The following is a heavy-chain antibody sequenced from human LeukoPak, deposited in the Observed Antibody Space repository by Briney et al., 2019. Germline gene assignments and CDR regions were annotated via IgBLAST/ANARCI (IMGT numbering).Heavy chain of an antibody. D-gene: IGHD1-26*01. Sequence: KPSETLSLTCTVSGGSISSYYWSWTRQPPGKGLEWIGYIYYSGSTNYNPSLKSRVTISVDTSKNQFSLKLSSVTAADTAVYYCASTGSGSYYAFDIWGQGTMVTVSS. V-gene: IGHV4-59*08. CDR3: ASTGSGSYYAFDI. J-gene: IGHJ3*02. CDR2: IYYSGST. CDR1: GGSISSYY.